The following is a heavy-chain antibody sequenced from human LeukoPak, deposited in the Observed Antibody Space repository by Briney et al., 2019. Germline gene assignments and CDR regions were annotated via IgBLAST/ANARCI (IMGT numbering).Heavy chain of an antibody. D-gene: IGHD3-9*01. CDR1: GGSISTYY. CDR2: IHYSGSS. V-gene: IGHV4-59*12. Sequence: SETLSLTCAVSGGSISTYYWSWIRQPPGKGLEWIGYIHYSGSSNYNPSLKSRVTISLDTSKNQFSLKLSSVTAADTAVYYCARDQYYDILTGYSPFDYWGQGTLVTVSS. CDR3: ARDQYYDILTGYSPFDY. J-gene: IGHJ4*02.